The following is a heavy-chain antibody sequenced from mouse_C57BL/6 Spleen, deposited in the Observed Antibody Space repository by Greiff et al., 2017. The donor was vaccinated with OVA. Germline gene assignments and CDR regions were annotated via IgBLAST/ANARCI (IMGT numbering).Heavy chain of an antibody. CDR2: IYPGDGDT. CDR1: GYAFSSSW. Sequence: QVQLQQSGPELVKPGASVKISCKASGYAFSSSWMNWVKQRPGKGLEWIGRIYPGDGDTNYNGKFKGKATLTADKSSSTAYMQLSSLTFEDSAVYFCAKVTTVVHYAMDYWGQGTSVTVSS. CDR3: AKVTTVVHYAMDY. V-gene: IGHV1-82*01. J-gene: IGHJ4*01. D-gene: IGHD1-1*01.